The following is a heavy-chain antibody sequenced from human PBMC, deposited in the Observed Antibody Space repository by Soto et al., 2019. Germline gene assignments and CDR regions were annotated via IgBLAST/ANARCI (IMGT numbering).Heavy chain of an antibody. V-gene: IGHV1-46*03. J-gene: IGHJ4*02. CDR1: GYTFTSYY. D-gene: IGHD5-18*01. Sequence: QVQRVQSGAEVKKPGASVKVSCKASGYTFTSYYLHWVRQAPGQGLEWMGIINPSGGSSSYAQKFQGRVTMTRDTSTSTVYMELSSLRSEDTAVYYCARDPYTAMAPNRFDYWGQGTLVTVSS. CDR2: INPSGGSS. CDR3: ARDPYTAMAPNRFDY.